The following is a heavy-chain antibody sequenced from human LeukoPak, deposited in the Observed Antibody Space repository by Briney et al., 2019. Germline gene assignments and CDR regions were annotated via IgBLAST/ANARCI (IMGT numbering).Heavy chain of an antibody. Sequence: PGGSLRLSCVASGFTFSSYAMSWVRQAPGKGLEWVSAISGSGGSTYYADSVKGRFTISRDNSKNTLYLQMNSLRAEDTAVYYCAKDIVVVPAAISGPNWFDPWGQGTLVTVSS. J-gene: IGHJ5*02. V-gene: IGHV3-23*01. CDR1: GFTFSSYA. CDR2: ISGSGGST. CDR3: AKDIVVVPAAISGPNWFDP. D-gene: IGHD2-2*02.